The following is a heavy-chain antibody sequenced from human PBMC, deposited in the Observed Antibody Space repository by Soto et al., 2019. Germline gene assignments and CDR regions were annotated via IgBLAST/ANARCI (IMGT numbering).Heavy chain of an antibody. D-gene: IGHD3-10*01. V-gene: IGHV4-59*01. CDR1: GGSISSYY. CDR3: ARDVGTIVRGALFYYGMYV. Sequence: PSETLSLTCTVSGGSISSYYWSWIRQPPGKGLEWIGYIYYSGSTNYNPSLKSRVTISVDTSKNQFSLKLSSVTAADTAVYYCARDVGTIVRGALFYYGMYVWGQGSTVTVSS. J-gene: IGHJ6*02. CDR2: IYYSGST.